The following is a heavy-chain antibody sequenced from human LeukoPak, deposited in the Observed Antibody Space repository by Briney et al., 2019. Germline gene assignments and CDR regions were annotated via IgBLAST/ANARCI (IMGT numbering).Heavy chain of an antibody. CDR3: ARYLGYCSGGSCLQWAFDI. V-gene: IGHV4-61*02. CDR2: MYTSGST. CDR1: GGSINSGNYY. Sequence: SETLSLTCTVSGGSINSGNYYWSWIRQPAGKGLEWIGRMYTSGSTNYNPSLKSRVSISVDTSKNQFSLKLTSVTAADTAAYYCARYLGYCSGGSCLQWAFDIWGQGTMVTVSS. J-gene: IGHJ3*02. D-gene: IGHD2-15*01.